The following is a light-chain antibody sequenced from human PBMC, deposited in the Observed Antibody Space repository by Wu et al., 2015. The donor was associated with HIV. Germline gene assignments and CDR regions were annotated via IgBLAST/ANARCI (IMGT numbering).Light chain of an antibody. CDR1: QSVSSY. Sequence: EIVLAQSPATLSLSPGERATLSCRASQSVSSYLAWYQQKPGQAPRLLIYEGSNRATGIPARFSGSGSGTDFTLNINSLEPEDSAVYYCQQRRDWPLTFGGGTKVEIK. V-gene: IGKV3-11*01. CDR2: EGS. CDR3: QQRRDWPLT. J-gene: IGKJ4*01.